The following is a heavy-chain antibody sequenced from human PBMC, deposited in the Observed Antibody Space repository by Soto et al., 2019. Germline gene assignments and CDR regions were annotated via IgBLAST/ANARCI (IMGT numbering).Heavy chain of an antibody. CDR3: ARVNSATGSMHFDH. J-gene: IGHJ4*02. Sequence: GGSLRLSCAGSTFNFTHYTLSWVRQAPGKGLEWVSSISATNTYIFYADSAKGRFTISRDNAKESVSLQMSSPRAEDTALYYCARVNSATGSMHFDHWGQGTLVTVSS. CDR1: TFNFTHYT. V-gene: IGHV3-21*01. D-gene: IGHD3-9*01. CDR2: ISATNTYI.